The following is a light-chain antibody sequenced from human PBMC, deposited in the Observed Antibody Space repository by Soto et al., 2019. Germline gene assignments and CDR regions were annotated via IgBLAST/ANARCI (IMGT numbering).Light chain of an antibody. CDR1: QSLNSY. J-gene: IGKJ4*01. Sequence: EIVLTQSPATLSLSPGERATLSCRASQSLNSYLAWYQQKPGQAPRLLIYDASNRATGVPARFSGSGSGTDFTLTINSLEPEDFAFYYCHERRRWPITFGGGTKVEIK. CDR3: HERRRWPIT. V-gene: IGKV3-11*01. CDR2: DAS.